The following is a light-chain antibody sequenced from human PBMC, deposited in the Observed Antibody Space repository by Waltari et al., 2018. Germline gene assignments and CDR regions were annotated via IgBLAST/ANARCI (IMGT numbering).Light chain of an antibody. CDR3: SSYTSTSSPWV. J-gene: IGLJ3*02. CDR1: SSHLGLYNF. V-gene: IGLV2-14*03. Sequence: QSALTQPASVSGSPGQSITISCTGTSSHLGLYNFVSWYQQHPDKAPKLVIYGVSNRPSGVSNRFSGSKSGNTASLTISGLQAEDEADYYCSSYTSTSSPWVFGGGTKLTVL. CDR2: GVS.